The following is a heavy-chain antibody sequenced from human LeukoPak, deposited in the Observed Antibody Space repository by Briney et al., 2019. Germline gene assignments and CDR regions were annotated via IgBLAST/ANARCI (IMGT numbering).Heavy chain of an antibody. CDR3: ARVSSWYGGLDY. J-gene: IGHJ4*02. V-gene: IGHV1-2*02. CDR2: INPNSGGT. D-gene: IGHD6-13*01. Sequence: GASVKVSCKASGYTFTGYYMHWVRQAPGQGLEWRGWINPNSGGTKNAQKFQGRVTMTRDTSISTAYMELSSLRSDDTAVYYCARVSSWYGGLDYWGQGTLVTVSS. CDR1: GYTFTGYY.